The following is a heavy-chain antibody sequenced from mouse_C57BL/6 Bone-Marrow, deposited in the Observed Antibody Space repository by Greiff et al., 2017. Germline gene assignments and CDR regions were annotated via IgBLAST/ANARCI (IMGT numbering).Heavy chain of an antibody. CDR2: IKYDGSSP. CDR1: GFTFSDYY. J-gene: IGHJ4*01. D-gene: IGHD1-1*01. Sequence: EVRLVESEGGLVQPGSSMKFSCTASGFTFSDYYMAWVRQVPEKGLEWVANIKYDGSSPYYPDSLKGRFIISRNNAKNILYLQMSSLKSEDKATYYYASYSSSYAIDYWGQGTSVTVSS. V-gene: IGHV5-16*01. CDR3: ASYSSSYAIDY.